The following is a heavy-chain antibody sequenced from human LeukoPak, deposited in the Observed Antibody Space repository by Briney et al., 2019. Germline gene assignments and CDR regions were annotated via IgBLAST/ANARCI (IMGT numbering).Heavy chain of an antibody. J-gene: IGHJ3*02. D-gene: IGHD3-22*01. CDR1: GFTFSSYA. CDR3: TRTPGPLRRGFGFDI. V-gene: IGHV3-30*04. CDR2: ISYDGSNK. Sequence: PGRSLRLSCAASGFTFSSYAMHWVRQAPGKGLEWVAVISYDGSNKYYADSVKGRFTISRDNSKNTLYLQMNSLRAEDTAVFYCTRTPGPLRRGFGFDIWGQGTMVTVSS.